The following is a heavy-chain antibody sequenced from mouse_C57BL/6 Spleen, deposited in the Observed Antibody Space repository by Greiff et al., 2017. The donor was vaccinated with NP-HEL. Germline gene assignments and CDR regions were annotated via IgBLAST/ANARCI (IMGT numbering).Heavy chain of an antibody. Sequence: VHLVESGAELVKPGASVKMSCKASGYTFTTYPIEWMKQNHGKSLEWIGNFHPYNDDTKYNEKFKGKATLTVEKSSSTVYLELSRLTSDDSAVYYCARGDYDDYYAMDYWGQGTSVTVSS. J-gene: IGHJ4*01. V-gene: IGHV1-47*01. CDR2: FHPYNDDT. CDR1: GYTFTTYP. CDR3: ARGDYDDYYAMDY. D-gene: IGHD2-4*01.